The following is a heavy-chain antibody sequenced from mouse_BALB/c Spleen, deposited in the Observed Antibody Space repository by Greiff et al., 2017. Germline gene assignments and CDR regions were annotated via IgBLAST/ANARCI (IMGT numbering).Heavy chain of an antibody. D-gene: IGHD1-2*01. CDR2: ISSGSSTI. V-gene: IGHV5-17*02. CDR3: ARGGEFIATANYAMDY. J-gene: IGHJ4*01. Sequence: EVQRVESGGGLVQPGGSRKLSCAASGFTFSSFGMHWVRQAPEKGLEWVAYISSGSSTIYYADTVKGRFTISRDNPKNTLFLQMTSLRSEDTAMYYCARGGEFIATANYAMDYWGQGTSVTVSS. CDR1: GFTFSSFG.